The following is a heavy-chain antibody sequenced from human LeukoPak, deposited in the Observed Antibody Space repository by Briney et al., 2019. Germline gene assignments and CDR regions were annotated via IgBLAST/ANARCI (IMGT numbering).Heavy chain of an antibody. J-gene: IGHJ4*02. CDR3: AKTKGYSYGYYFDY. CDR1: GFTISSYA. D-gene: IGHD5-18*01. Sequence: QPGGSLRLSCAASGFTISSYAMHWVRQSLGKGLEWVAVMSYDGFDKYYADSVKGRFTISRDNSKNTLYLQMNSLRAEDTAVYYCAKTKGYSYGYYFDYWGQGTLVTVSS. V-gene: IGHV3-30*18. CDR2: MSYDGFDK.